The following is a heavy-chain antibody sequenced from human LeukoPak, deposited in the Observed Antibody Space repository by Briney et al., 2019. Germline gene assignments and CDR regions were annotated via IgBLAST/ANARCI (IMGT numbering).Heavy chain of an antibody. CDR3: ARDLGSNWGDAFDI. Sequence: GGSLRLSCAASGFTFSSYSMNWVRQAPGKGLEWVSSISSSSSYIYYADSVKGRFTISRDNAKNSLYLQMNSLRAEDTAVYYCARDLGSNWGDAFDIWGQGTMVTVSS. D-gene: IGHD7-27*01. J-gene: IGHJ3*02. V-gene: IGHV3-21*01. CDR1: GFTFSSYS. CDR2: ISSSSSYI.